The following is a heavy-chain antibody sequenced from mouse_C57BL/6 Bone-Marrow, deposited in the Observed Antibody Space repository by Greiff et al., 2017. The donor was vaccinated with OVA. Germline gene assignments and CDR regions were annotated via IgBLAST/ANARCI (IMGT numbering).Heavy chain of an antibody. J-gene: IGHJ3*01. CDR3: ARESYYSNYVAWFAY. CDR1: GFTFSDFY. Sequence: EVKLVESGGGLVQSGRSLRLSCATSGFTFSDFYMEWVRQAPGKGLEWIAASRNKANDYTTEYSASVKGRFIVSRDTSQSILYLQMNALRAEDTAIYYCARESYYSNYVAWFAYWGQGTLVTVSA. D-gene: IGHD2-5*01. CDR2: SRNKANDYTT. V-gene: IGHV7-1*01.